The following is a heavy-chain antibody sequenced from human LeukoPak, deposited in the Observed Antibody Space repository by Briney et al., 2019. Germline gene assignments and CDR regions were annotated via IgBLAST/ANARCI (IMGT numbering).Heavy chain of an antibody. J-gene: IGHJ4*02. CDR1: GFPFSSYA. D-gene: IGHD3-3*01. CDR3: AKDIRFLGWGDY. V-gene: IGHV3-30-3*02. Sequence: GGSLRLSCAASGFPFSSYAMHWVRQAPGKGLEWVAVISSDGINKYYADSVKGRFTISRDNSQNTLYLQMNSLRAEDTAVYYCAKDIRFLGWGDYWGQGTLVTVSS. CDR2: ISSDGINK.